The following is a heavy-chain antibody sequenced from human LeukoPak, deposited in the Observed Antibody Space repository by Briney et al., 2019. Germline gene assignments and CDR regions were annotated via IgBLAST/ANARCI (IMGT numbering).Heavy chain of an antibody. J-gene: IGHJ5*02. V-gene: IGHV2-70*01. Sequence: SGPALVKPTQTLTLTCTFSGFSLSTSGMCVSWIRQPPGKALEWLALIDWDDDKYYSTSLKTRLTIPKDTSKNQVVLTMTNMDPVDTATYYCARLRTYYYGSGSRRDWFDPWGQGTLVTVSS. D-gene: IGHD3-10*01. CDR1: GFSLSTSGMC. CDR2: IDWDDDK. CDR3: ARLRTYYYGSGSRRDWFDP.